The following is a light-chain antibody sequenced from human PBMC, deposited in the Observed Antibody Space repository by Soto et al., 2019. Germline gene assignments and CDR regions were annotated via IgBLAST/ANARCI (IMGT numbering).Light chain of an antibody. V-gene: IGLV2-14*01. CDR2: EVT. CDR3: SSYTSSSTVV. J-gene: IGLJ2*01. Sequence: QSVLTQPASVSGSPGQSITISCTGTSNDVGAYIYVSWYQLHPGKAPKVLIYEVTNRPSGVSNRFSGSWSGNTASLTISRLQAEDEADSYCSSYTSSSTVVFGGGTQLTVL. CDR1: SNDVGAYIY.